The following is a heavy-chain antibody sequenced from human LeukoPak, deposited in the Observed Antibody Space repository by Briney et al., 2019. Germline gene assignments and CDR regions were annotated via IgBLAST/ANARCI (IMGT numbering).Heavy chain of an antibody. D-gene: IGHD3-3*01. CDR1: GFTVSSYA. J-gene: IGHJ6*02. V-gene: IGHV3-23*01. CDR3: AKGVPPRNFWSGYYAPNYGMDV. CDR2: ISGSGGST. Sequence: GGSLRLSCAASGFTVSSYAMSRVRQAPGKGLEWVSAISGSGGSTYYADSVKGRFTISRDNSKNTLYLQMNSLRAEDTAVYYCAKGVPPRNFWSGYYAPNYGMDVWGQGTTVTVSS.